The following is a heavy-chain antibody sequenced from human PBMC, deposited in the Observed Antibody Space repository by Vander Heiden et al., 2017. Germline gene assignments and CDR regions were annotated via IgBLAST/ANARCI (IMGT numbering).Heavy chain of an antibody. J-gene: IGHJ4*02. CDR3: ARDEDYAYYFDY. CDR2: ITYAGSNK. D-gene: IGHD2-2*01. V-gene: IGHV3-30*01. CDR1: GSTFSISA. Sequence: QVQLVESGGGVVQPGRSLRLSCAASGSTFSISAMHWVRQAPGKGLEWVAVITYAGSNKYYADSVTGRFTISRDNSKNTLYLQMNSLRVEDTAVYYCARDEDYAYYFDYWGQGTLVTVSS.